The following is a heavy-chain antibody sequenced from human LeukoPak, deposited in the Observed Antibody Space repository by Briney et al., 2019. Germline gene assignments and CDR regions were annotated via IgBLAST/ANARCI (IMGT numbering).Heavy chain of an antibody. V-gene: IGHV1-18*01. CDR3: ARDPSNTSGYQIYFDY. CDR1: GYTFTSYG. J-gene: IGHJ4*02. D-gene: IGHD3-3*01. Sequence: ASVKVSCKASGYTFTSYGISWVRQAPGQGLEWMGWISAYNGDTHYAQKLQGRITMTTDTSTSTAYMELRSLRYDDTAVYYCARDPSNTSGYQIYFDYWGQGTLVTVSP. CDR2: ISAYNGDT.